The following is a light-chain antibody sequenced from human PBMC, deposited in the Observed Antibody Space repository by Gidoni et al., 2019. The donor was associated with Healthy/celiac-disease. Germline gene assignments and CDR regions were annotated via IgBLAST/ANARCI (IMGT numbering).Light chain of an antibody. CDR1: QSVSSSC. V-gene: IGKV3-20*01. J-gene: IGKJ1*01. Sequence: EIVLTQSPGTLSLSPGERATLSCRASQSVSSSCLAWYQQKPGQAPRLLIYGASSRATGIPDRFSGSGSGTDFTLTISRLEPEDFAVYYCQQYGSSPLFXQXTKVEIK. CDR2: GAS. CDR3: QQYGSSPL.